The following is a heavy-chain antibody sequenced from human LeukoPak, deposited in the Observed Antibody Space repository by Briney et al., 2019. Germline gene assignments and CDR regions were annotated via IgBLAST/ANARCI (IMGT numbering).Heavy chain of an antibody. J-gene: IGHJ2*01. CDR1: GGSISSSSYY. V-gene: IGHV4-39*01. Sequence: SETLSLTCTVSGGSISSSSYYWGWIRQPPGEGLQWIGTIHYTGSTHYNPSLKSRITISVDTSKNQFSLKLSSVTAAETAVYYCARAGYGASVGWYFDLWGRGTLVTVSS. CDR3: ARAGYGASVGWYFDL. CDR2: IHYTGST. D-gene: IGHD4-17*01.